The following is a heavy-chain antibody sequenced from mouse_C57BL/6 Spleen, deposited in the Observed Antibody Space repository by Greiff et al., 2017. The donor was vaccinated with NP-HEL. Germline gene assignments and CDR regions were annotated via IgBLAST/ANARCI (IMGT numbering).Heavy chain of an antibody. D-gene: IGHD1-2*01. CDR3: ARTARIKY. V-gene: IGHV3-2*02. CDR1: GYSITSGYG. Sequence: EVQLQQSGPGLVKPSQSLSLTCTVTGYSITSGYGWNWIRQFPGNKLEWMGYISYSGSTNYNPSLKSRISITRDTSKNQFFLQLNSVTTEATATYYCARTARIKYWVQGTTLTVSS. CDR2: ISYSGST. J-gene: IGHJ2*01.